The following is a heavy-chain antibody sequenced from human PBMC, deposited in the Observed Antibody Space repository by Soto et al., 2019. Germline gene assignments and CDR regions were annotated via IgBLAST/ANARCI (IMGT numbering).Heavy chain of an antibody. Sequence: QITLKESGPTLVKPTQTLTLTCTFSGFSLSTSGVGVACIRQPPGKALEWLALIYWYDDKRYSPSLESRLTITKDNSKNQVVLTMTNMDSVDTATYYCAYLPCSGGSCYWFSFSGMDVWGQGPTVTVSS. CDR1: GFSLSTSGVG. V-gene: IGHV2-5*01. CDR3: AYLPCSGGSCYWFSFSGMDV. J-gene: IGHJ6*02. CDR2: IYWYDDK. D-gene: IGHD2-15*01.